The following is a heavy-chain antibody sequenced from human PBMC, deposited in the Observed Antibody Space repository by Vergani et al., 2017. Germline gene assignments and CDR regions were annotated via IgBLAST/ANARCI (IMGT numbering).Heavy chain of an antibody. J-gene: IGHJ5*02. CDR3: ARGGRLRLNNYFDP. D-gene: IGHD5-12*01. V-gene: IGHV3-30*03. CDR1: GFAFNNYG. CDR2: ISDGGSNE. Sequence: QVQLVESGGGVVQPGRSLRLSCEASGFAFNNYGIHWVRQAPGKGLEWVAVISDGGSNEHYVDSVKGRFTISRDNSKNTLYLQMNSLRAEDTAVYYCARGGRLRLNNYFDPWGQGTLVTVSS.